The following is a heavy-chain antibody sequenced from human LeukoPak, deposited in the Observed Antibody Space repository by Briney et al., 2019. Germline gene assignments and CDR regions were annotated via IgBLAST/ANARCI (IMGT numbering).Heavy chain of an antibody. CDR2: NYYSGSA. Sequence: SETLSLTRTVSGGSISSSSYFWGWTRQPPGKGLEWIGTNYYSGSAHYHPSLKSRVYISVDASKNQFSLKLSSVTAADTAVYYCATEQVSGSAWGFDYWGQGSLVTVSS. J-gene: IGHJ4*02. D-gene: IGHD6-19*01. CDR3: ATEQVSGSAWGFDY. CDR1: GGSISSSSYF. V-gene: IGHV4-39*01.